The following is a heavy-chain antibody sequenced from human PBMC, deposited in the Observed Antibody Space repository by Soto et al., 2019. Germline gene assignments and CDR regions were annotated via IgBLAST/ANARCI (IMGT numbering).Heavy chain of an antibody. J-gene: IGHJ4*02. Sequence: GGSLRLSCAASGFTFSSYAMSWVRQAPGKGLEWVSAISGSGGSTYYADSVKGRFTISRDNSKNTLYLQMNSLRAEDTAVYYCAKDQTRLGPTYYDYIWDPSGFDYWGQGTLVTVSS. CDR2: ISGSGGST. CDR3: AKDQTRLGPTYYDYIWDPSGFDY. V-gene: IGHV3-23*01. CDR1: GFTFSSYA. D-gene: IGHD3-16*01.